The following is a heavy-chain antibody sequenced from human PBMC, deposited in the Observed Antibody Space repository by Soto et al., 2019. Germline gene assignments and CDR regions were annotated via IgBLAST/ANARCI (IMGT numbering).Heavy chain of an antibody. J-gene: IGHJ4*02. CDR3: ARSIRCAVDY. V-gene: IGHV1-3*01. D-gene: IGHD2-8*01. Sequence: QVQLVQSGAEVKKPGASVKFSCKASGYTFTSYAMHWVRQDPGQRLEWMGWINAGNGNTTYSQQSQGRVTITRDTSASTAYMELSSLRSEDTAVYYCARSIRCAVDYWGQGTLVSVSS. CDR2: INAGNGNT. CDR1: GYTFTSYA.